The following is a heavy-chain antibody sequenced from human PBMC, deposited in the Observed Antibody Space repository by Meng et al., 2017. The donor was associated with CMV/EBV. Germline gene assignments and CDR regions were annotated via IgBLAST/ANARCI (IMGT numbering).Heavy chain of an antibody. CDR1: GYTFTGYG. V-gene: IGHV1-18*01. J-gene: IGHJ4*01. CDR3: ARGVPLGIIYSFDY. Sequence: QVQGWQSGVEGKKPEASVTVTCKASGYTFTGYGISWVRQAPGQGLEWMGWISVYNGHTNFAQNLQGRVTMTTDTSTSTAYVELRSLRSDDTAIYYCARGVPLGIIYSFDYWGQGTLVTVSS. CDR2: ISVYNGHT. D-gene: IGHD2-21*01.